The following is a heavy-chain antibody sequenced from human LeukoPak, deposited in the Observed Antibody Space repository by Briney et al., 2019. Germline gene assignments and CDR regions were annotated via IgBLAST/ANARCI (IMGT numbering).Heavy chain of an antibody. CDR3: ARGTEGQDYYYYMDV. CDR2: INHSGST. D-gene: IGHD1-1*01. CDR1: GGSFSGYY. J-gene: IGHJ6*03. V-gene: IGHV4-34*01. Sequence: SGTLSLTCAVYGGSFSGYYWSWIRQPPGKGLEWIGEINHSGSTNYNPSLKSRVTISVDTSKNQFSLKLSSVTAADTAVYYCARGTEGQDYYYYMDVWGKGTTVTVSS.